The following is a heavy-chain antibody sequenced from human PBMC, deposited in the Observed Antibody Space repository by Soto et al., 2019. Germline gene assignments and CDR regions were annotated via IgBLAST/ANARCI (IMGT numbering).Heavy chain of an antibody. CDR3: AKHVVATIYYYYMDV. Sequence: GGSLRLSCAASGFTFSSYAMSWVRQAPGKGLEWVSAISGSGGSTYFADSVKGRFTISRDNSENTLYLQMNSLRAEDTAIYYCAKHVVATIYYYYMDVWGKGTTVIVSS. V-gene: IGHV3-23*01. D-gene: IGHD5-12*01. CDR1: GFTFSSYA. J-gene: IGHJ6*03. CDR2: ISGSGGST.